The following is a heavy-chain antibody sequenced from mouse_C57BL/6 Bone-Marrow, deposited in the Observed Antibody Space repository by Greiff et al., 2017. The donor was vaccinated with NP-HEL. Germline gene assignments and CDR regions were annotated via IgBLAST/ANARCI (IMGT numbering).Heavy chain of an antibody. J-gene: IGHJ3*01. V-gene: IGHV1-18*01. CDR1: GYTFTDYN. CDR2: INPNNGGT. Sequence: EVKLVESGPELVKPGASVKIPCKASGYTFTDYNMDWVKQSHGKSLEWIGDINPNNGGTIYNQKFKGKATLTVDKSSSTAYMELRSLTSEDTAVYYCARGGSYYYGSPAWFAYWGQGTLVTVSA. CDR3: ARGGSYYYGSPAWFAY. D-gene: IGHD1-1*01.